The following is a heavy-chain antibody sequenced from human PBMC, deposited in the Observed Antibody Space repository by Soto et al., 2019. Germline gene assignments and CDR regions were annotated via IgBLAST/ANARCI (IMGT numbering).Heavy chain of an antibody. CDR3: ASSDSSGPDAFDI. CDR1: GGSISSGDYY. J-gene: IGHJ3*02. D-gene: IGHD3-22*01. CDR2: IYYSGST. Sequence: SETLSLTCTVSGGSISSGDYYWSWIRQPPGKGLEWIGYIYYSGSTYYNPSLKSRVTISVDTSKNQFSLKLSSVTAADTAVYYCASSDSSGPDAFDIWGQGAMVTVSS. V-gene: IGHV4-30-4*01.